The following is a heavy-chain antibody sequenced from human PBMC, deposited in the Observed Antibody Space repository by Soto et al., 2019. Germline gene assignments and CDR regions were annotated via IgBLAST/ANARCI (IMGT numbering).Heavy chain of an antibody. Sequence: GGSLRLSCAASGFTFSSYAIHWFRQAPGKGLEWVAVISYDGNNKYSADSVKGRFTISRDNSENTVYVQMNSLRADDTAVYYCARGYSTRGFDYLGQGTLVTVSS. D-gene: IGHD1-20*01. CDR3: ARGYSTRGFDY. J-gene: IGHJ4*02. CDR1: GFTFSSYA. CDR2: ISYDGNNK. V-gene: IGHV3-30-3*01.